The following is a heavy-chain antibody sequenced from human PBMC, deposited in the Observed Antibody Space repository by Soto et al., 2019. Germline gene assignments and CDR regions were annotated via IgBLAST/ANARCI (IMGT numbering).Heavy chain of an antibody. CDR1: GGTFSSYA. J-gene: IGHJ4*02. CDR2: IIPIFGTA. V-gene: IGHV1-69*12. D-gene: IGHD3-16*01. CDR3: ARDQSYYDYVWGSYSGYFDY. Sequence: QVQLVQSGAEVKKPGSSVKVSCKASGGTFSSYAISWVRQAPGQGLEWMGGIIPIFGTANYAQKFQGRVTITADESTSTAYMELSSLRSEDTAVYYCARDQSYYDYVWGSYSGYFDYWGQGTLVTVSS.